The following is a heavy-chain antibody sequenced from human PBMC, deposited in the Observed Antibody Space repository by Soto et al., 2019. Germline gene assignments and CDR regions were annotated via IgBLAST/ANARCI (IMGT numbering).Heavy chain of an antibody. Sequence: QVQLVQSGAEVKKPGSSVKVSCKASGGTFSSYAISWVRQAPGQGLEWMGGIIPIFSTANYAQKFQGRVTITADKSTSTAYMELSSLRSEDTAVYYCAREDTAMVSSYYGMDVWGQGTTVTVSS. D-gene: IGHD5-18*01. CDR2: IIPIFSTA. CDR1: GGTFSSYA. V-gene: IGHV1-69*06. J-gene: IGHJ6*02. CDR3: AREDTAMVSSYYGMDV.